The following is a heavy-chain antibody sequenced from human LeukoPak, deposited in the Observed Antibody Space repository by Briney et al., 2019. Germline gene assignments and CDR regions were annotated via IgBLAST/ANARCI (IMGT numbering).Heavy chain of an antibody. CDR2: IKQDGSEK. Sequence: GGSLRLSCAASGFTFSSYWMSWVRQAPGKGLEWVANIKQDGSEKYYVDSVKGRFTISRDNAKNSLYLQMNSLRAEDTAVYYCAKGGGVSAYYFDYWDQGTLVTVSS. CDR1: GFTFSSYW. J-gene: IGHJ4*02. D-gene: IGHD2-8*02. V-gene: IGHV3-7*03. CDR3: AKGGGVSAYYFDY.